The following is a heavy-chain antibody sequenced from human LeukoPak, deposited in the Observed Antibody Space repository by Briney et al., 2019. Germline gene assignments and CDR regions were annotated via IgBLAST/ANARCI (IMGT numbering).Heavy chain of an antibody. J-gene: IGHJ4*01. V-gene: IGHV4-39*07. Sequence: SSETLSLTCTVSGGSISSSSYYWGWIRQPPGKGLEWIGSIYYSGSTYYNPSLKSRVTISVDTSKNQFSLKLSSVTAADTAVYYCARDFGLTERSGYYFDYWGKEPWSPSPQ. D-gene: IGHD1-1*01. CDR3: ARDFGLTERSGYYFDY. CDR2: IYYSGST. CDR1: GGSISSSSYY.